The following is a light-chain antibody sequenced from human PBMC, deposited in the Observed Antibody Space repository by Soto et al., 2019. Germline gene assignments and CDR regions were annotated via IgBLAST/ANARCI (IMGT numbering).Light chain of an antibody. CDR2: DVS. CDR3: QQSYSTPRT. CDR1: QRISGW. V-gene: IGKV1-5*01. J-gene: IGKJ1*01. Sequence: DIQMTQPPSTLSGSVVDTFTSTFLASQRISGWLAWHQQKPGKAPKLLIYDVSALKRGVPPRFSGSGSGTEFTLTISSLQPEDFATYYCQQSYSTPRTFGQGTKVDIK.